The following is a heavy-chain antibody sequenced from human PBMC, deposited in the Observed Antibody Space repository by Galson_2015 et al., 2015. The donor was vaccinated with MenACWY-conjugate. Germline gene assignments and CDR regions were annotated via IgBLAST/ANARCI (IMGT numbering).Heavy chain of an antibody. CDR1: GFTFSSYA. D-gene: IGHD3-10*02. V-gene: IGHV3-48*02. Sequence: SLRLSCAASGFTFSSYAMSWVRQAPGKGLEWISYISPGGGTKYYADSAKGRFTISRDDAENSLFLQLSSLRDEDTAVYYCSWGRNPTVNSMFLDYWGRGTQVIVSS. J-gene: IGHJ4*02. CDR3: SWGRNPTVNSMFLDY. CDR2: ISPGGGTK.